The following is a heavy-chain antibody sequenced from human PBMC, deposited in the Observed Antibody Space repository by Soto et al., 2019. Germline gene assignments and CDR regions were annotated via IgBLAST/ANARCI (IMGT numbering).Heavy chain of an antibody. CDR3: AGLTLAYCSGRSCPTYGMDV. CDR2: IYPGDSDT. D-gene: IGHD2-15*01. V-gene: IGHV5-51*01. Sequence: RGETLKISCKGSGYSFTSYWIGWVRQMPGKGLEWMGIIYPGDSDTRYSPSFQGQVTISADKSISTAYLQWSSLKASDTAMYYCAGLTLAYCSGRSCPTYGMDVWGQGITVTVSS. CDR1: GYSFTSYW. J-gene: IGHJ6*02.